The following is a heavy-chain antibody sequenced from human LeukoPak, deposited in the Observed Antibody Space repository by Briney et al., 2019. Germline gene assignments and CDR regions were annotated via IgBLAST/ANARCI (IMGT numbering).Heavy chain of an antibody. CDR2: ISSSGSTT. Sequence: GGSLRLSCAASGFTFSDYYMSWIRQAPGKGLEWVSYISSSGSTTYYADSVKGRFTISRDNSKNTLYLQMNSLRAEDTAVYYCAKDPPSSGWFDPWGQGTLVTVSS. D-gene: IGHD6-6*01. CDR1: GFTFSDYY. J-gene: IGHJ5*02. CDR3: AKDPPSSGWFDP. V-gene: IGHV3-11*01.